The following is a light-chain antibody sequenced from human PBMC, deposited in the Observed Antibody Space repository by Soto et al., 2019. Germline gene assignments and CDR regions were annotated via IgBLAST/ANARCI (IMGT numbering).Light chain of an antibody. V-gene: IGKV3-20*01. CDR3: QQYGSSTDT. J-gene: IGKJ2*01. CDR2: GAS. CDR1: QSVSSSY. Sequence: EIVLTQSPGTLSLSPGERATLSCRASQSVSSSYLAWYQQKPGQAPRLLIYGASSRATGIPDRFSGSGSGTDVTLTISRLEPEDFAEYYCQQYGSSTDTFGQGAKLEIK.